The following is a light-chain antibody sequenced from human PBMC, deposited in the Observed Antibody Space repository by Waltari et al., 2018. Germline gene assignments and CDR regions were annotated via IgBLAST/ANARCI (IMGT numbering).Light chain of an antibody. CDR3: AAWDDSLNGYV. Sequence: QSVLTQPPSASGTPRPRVTISCSGSSSNSGSNTVNWYQQLPGTAPKLLIYSNTQRPSGVPDRFSGSKSGTSASLAISGLQSEDEADYYCAAWDDSLNGYVFGTGTKVTVL. V-gene: IGLV1-44*01. CDR1: SSNSGSNT. CDR2: SNT. J-gene: IGLJ1*01.